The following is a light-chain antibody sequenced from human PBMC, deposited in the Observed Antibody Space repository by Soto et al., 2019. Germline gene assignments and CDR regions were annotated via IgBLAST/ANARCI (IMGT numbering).Light chain of an antibody. CDR3: QQYNTYPWT. CDR2: DAS. CDR1: QSIYRW. V-gene: IGKV1-5*01. J-gene: IGKJ1*01. Sequence: DIQMTQSPSTLSASVGDRVTITCRASQSIYRWLAWYQQKPGKAPNLLIYDASSLQSGVPSRFSGSGSGTEFTLTISSLQPDDFATYYCQQYNTYPWTFGKGTRVESK.